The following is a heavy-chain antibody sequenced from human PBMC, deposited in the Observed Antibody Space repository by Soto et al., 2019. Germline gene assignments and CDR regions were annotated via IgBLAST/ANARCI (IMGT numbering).Heavy chain of an antibody. CDR2: IYWDDDK. J-gene: IGHJ6*02. D-gene: IGHD2-21*01. Sequence: QITLKESGHSMVKPTQTLTLTCTFSGFSLSTGGVGVGWIRQPPGKALELLALIYWDDDKRYSQSLRSRLTDTNNTHKNQVVLTMTIRDPVDTATYYCAHSRCGGECLQSYSSHYYDGRDGWGQGTTVTVSS. V-gene: IGHV2-5*02. CDR1: GFSLSTGGVG. CDR3: AHSRCGGECLQSYSSHYYDGRDG.